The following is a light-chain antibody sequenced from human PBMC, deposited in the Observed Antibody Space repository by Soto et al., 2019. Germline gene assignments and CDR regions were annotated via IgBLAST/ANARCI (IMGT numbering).Light chain of an antibody. CDR2: GAS. V-gene: IGKV3-20*01. Sequence: EIVLMQSPGTLSLSPGERATLSCRASQSVRSNSLAWYHQKPGQAPRLLISGASNRATGIPDRFSGSGSGTDFTLTISRLEPEDFVVYYCQQYGTSPLTFGQGTKVDIK. J-gene: IGKJ1*01. CDR1: QSVRSNS. CDR3: QQYGTSPLT.